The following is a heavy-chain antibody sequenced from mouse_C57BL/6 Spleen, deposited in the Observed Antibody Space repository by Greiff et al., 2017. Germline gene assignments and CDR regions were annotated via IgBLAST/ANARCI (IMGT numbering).Heavy chain of an antibody. J-gene: IGHJ2*01. CDR1: GFTFSSYG. CDR3: ARPSDSSGYCFDY. Sequence: EVQRVESGGDLVKPGGSLKLSCAASGFTFSSYGMSWVRQTPDKRLEWVATISSGGSYTYYPDSVKGRFTISRDNAKNTLYLQMSSLKSEDTAMYYCARPSDSSGYCFDYWGQGTTLTVSS. D-gene: IGHD3-2*02. V-gene: IGHV5-6*01. CDR2: ISSGGSYT.